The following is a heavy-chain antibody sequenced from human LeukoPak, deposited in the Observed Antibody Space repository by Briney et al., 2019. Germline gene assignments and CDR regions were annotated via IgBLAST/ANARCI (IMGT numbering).Heavy chain of an antibody. D-gene: IGHD3-22*01. V-gene: IGHV3-7*01. CDR2: IKQDGSEK. CDR3: ARGGKFYYDSSGYPGDY. Sequence: GGSLRLSCVASGFTFSSYWMSWVRQAPGQGLEWVANIKQDGSEKYYVDSVRGRFTISRDNVKNSLYLQMNSLRAEDTAVYYCARGGKFYYDSSGYPGDYWGQGTLVTVSS. CDR1: GFTFSSYW. J-gene: IGHJ4*02.